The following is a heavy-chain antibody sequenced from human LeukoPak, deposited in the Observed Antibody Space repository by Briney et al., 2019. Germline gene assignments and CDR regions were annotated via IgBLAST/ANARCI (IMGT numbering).Heavy chain of an antibody. V-gene: IGHV1-2*01. Sequence: GSVKVSCKASGYTFTAYYIHWVGQAPGKGLEGMGRINPKTGGTNYAQKLQGRVTINRDKTNTTAYMELKRRTYGDTGICYCAKVPPYISAAVNWLDPWGQGALVTVSS. D-gene: IGHD2-2*02. CDR1: GYTFTAYY. CDR2: INPKTGGT. J-gene: IGHJ5*02. CDR3: AKVPPYISAAVNWLDP.